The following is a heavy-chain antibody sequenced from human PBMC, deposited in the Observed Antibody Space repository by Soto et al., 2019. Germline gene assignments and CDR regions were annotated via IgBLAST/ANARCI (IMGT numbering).Heavy chain of an antibody. D-gene: IGHD3-10*01. CDR2: IYYSGST. Sequence: QLQLQESGPGLVKPSETLSLTCTVSGGSISSSSYYWGWIRQPPGKGLEWIGSIYYSGSTYYNPSPKSRVXXXVXXSKNQFSLQLSAVTAADTAVYYCATTYYFGSGSAYWGQGTLVTVSS. CDR1: GGSISSSSYY. V-gene: IGHV4-39*01. CDR3: ATTYYFGSGSAY. J-gene: IGHJ4*02.